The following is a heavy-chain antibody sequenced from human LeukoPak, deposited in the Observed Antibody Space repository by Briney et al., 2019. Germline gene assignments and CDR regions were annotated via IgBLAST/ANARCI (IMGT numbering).Heavy chain of an antibody. CDR1: GGTFSSYA. CDR3: ARGWGFGSQNVVVVPAAIRGGYFDY. D-gene: IGHD2-2*01. Sequence: SVKVSCKASGGTFSSYAISWVRQAPGQGLEWMGGIIPIFGTANYAQKFQGRVTITTDESTSTAYMELSSLRSEDTAVYYCARGWGFGSQNVVVVPAAIRGGYFDYWGQGTLVTVSS. CDR2: IIPIFGTA. J-gene: IGHJ4*02. V-gene: IGHV1-69*05.